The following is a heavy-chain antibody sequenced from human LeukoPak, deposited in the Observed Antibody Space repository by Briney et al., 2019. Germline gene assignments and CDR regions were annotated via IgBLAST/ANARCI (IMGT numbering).Heavy chain of an antibody. CDR1: GFTFSSYW. V-gene: IGHV3-7*01. Sequence: GGSLRLSCAASGFTFSSYWMSWVRQAPGKGLEWVANIKKYGSEKYYVDSVKGRFTISRDNAKNSLYLQMNSLRAEDTAVYYCARDNMRDGGIAAAGTDYWGQGTLVAVSS. J-gene: IGHJ4*02. D-gene: IGHD6-13*01. CDR2: IKKYGSEK. CDR3: ARDNMRDGGIAAAGTDY.